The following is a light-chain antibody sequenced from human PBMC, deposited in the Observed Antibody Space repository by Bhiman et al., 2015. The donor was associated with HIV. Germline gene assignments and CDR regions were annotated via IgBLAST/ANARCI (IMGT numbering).Light chain of an antibody. J-gene: IGLJ2*01. CDR2: DVS. CDR3: SSYTGSSTFV. Sequence: QSALTQPASVSGSPGQSITISCTGTSSAVGNYNLVSWYQRHPGKAPKLMIYDVSQRPSGVSYRFSGSRSGDTASLTISGLQAEDEAHYYCSSYTGSSTFVFGGGTKLTVL. V-gene: IGLV2-14*02. CDR1: SSAVGNYNL.